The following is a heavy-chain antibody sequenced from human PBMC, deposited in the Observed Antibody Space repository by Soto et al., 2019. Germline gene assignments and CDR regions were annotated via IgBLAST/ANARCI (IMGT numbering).Heavy chain of an antibody. CDR3: ARALRYCSGGICYTPPYYVAY. Sequence: EVQLVESGGGLVKPGGSLRVSCAASGFTFSTYNMNWVRQAPGKGLEWVSSISSTSSFIYYADSVKGRFTISRDNAKNSMSLHMNSLRAEDTAVYYCARALRYCSGGICYTPPYYVAYWGQGTLVTVSS. CDR2: ISSTSSFI. D-gene: IGHD2-15*01. J-gene: IGHJ4*02. V-gene: IGHV3-21*01. CDR1: GFTFSTYN.